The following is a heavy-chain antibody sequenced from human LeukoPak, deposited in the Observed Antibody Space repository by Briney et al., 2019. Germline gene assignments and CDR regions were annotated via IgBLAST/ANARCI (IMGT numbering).Heavy chain of an antibody. CDR1: GYTFTNYY. Sequence: ASVKVSCKASGYTFTNYYMHWVRQAPGQGLEWMGWINPNSGGTNYAQKFQGRVTMTRDTSISTAYMELSRLRSDDTAVYYCARGSTIFGVVIVNWFDPWGQGTLVTVSS. CDR2: INPNSGGT. J-gene: IGHJ5*02. CDR3: ARGSTIFGVVIVNWFDP. D-gene: IGHD3-3*01. V-gene: IGHV1-2*02.